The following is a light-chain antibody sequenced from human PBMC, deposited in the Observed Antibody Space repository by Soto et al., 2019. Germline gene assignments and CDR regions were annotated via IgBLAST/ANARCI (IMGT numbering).Light chain of an antibody. J-gene: IGKJ1*01. Sequence: EMVLTQSPGTLSLSPGETATLSCRASQTVNSDYLAWFQQRPGQAPRLLIFATSRRATDIPDRFSGSGSGTDFPLAIRRLEPEDFAVYYCHQFGYSPRTFGQGTKVE. CDR1: QTVNSDY. CDR2: ATS. V-gene: IGKV3-20*01. CDR3: HQFGYSPRT.